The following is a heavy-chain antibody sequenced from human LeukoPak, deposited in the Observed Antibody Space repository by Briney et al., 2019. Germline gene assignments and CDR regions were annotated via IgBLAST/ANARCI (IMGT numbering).Heavy chain of an antibody. Sequence: AETLSLTCTVYGGSFSGYYWGWIRQPPGKGLEWIVNIFYSGSTYYSRSLKRRVTISLETYRNQFSLKLNSVTAANTAVYYCAKSNGYGLVDIWGQGTVVTVSS. D-gene: IGHD3-10*01. CDR1: GGSFSGYY. V-gene: IGHV4-34*12. CDR2: IFYSGST. J-gene: IGHJ3*02. CDR3: AKSNGYGLVDI.